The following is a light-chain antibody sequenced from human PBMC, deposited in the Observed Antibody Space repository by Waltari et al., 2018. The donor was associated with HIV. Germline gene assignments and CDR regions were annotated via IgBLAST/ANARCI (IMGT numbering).Light chain of an antibody. CDR1: SSDVGNSNY. CDR3: SSYTSSSTPVV. V-gene: IGLV2-14*01. J-gene: IGLJ2*01. Sequence: QSALTQPASVSGSPGQSITISCTGTSSDVGNSNYVSWYQQHPGKAPKLMIYEVSNRPSGVSNRFSGSKSGNTASLTISGLQAEDEADYYCSSYTSSSTPVVFGGGTKLTLL. CDR2: EVS.